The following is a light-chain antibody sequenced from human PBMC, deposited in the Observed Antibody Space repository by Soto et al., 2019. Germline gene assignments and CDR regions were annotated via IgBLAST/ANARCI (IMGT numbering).Light chain of an antibody. V-gene: IGLV1-40*01. CDR2: GNS. CDR1: SSNIGAGYD. J-gene: IGLJ2*01. Sequence: QSVLTQPPSVSGAPGQRVTISCTGSSSNIGAGYDVHWYQQLPGTDPKLLIYGNSNRPSGVPDRFSGSKSGTSASLAITGLQAEDEADYYCQSYDSSMSGVVFGGGTKLTVL. CDR3: QSYDSSMSGVV.